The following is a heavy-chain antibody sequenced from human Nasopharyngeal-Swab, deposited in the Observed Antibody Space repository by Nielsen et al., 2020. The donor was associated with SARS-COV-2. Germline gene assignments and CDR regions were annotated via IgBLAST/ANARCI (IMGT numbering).Heavy chain of an antibody. CDR3: TRDFPFSVDTATRGYMDV. Sequence: GGSLRLSCTASGFTFGDYAMNWFRQAQGKGLELVTYIRNKDYGGTTEYAASVRGRFTISRDDSKNIAYLQMNSLTTEDTAVYYCTRDFPFSVDTATRGYMDVWGKGTTVTVSS. J-gene: IGHJ6*03. CDR1: GFTFGDYA. D-gene: IGHD5-18*01. CDR2: IRNKDYGGTT. V-gene: IGHV3-49*03.